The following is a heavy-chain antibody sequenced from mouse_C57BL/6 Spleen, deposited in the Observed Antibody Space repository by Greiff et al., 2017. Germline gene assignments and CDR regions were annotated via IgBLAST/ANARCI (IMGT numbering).Heavy chain of an antibody. CDR1: GYSITSGYY. V-gene: IGHV3-6*01. Sequence: EVKLQESGPGLVKPSQSLSLTCSVTGYSITSGYYWNWIRQFPGNKLEWMGYISYDGSNNYNPSLKNRISITRDTSKNQFFLKLNSVTTEDTATYYCARYYGAYWGQGTLVTVSA. CDR3: ARYYGAY. CDR2: ISYDGSN. J-gene: IGHJ3*01. D-gene: IGHD1-1*02.